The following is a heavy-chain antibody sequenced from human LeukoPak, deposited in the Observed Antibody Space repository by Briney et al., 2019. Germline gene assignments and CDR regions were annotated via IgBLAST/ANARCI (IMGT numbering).Heavy chain of an antibody. J-gene: IGHJ4*02. CDR1: GGSISSSGYY. V-gene: IGHV4-39*01. CDR2: IYYSGTT. D-gene: IGHD2-21*02. CDR3: ARLGCSGGDCYLDY. Sequence: PSETLSLTCTVSGGSISSSGYYRGWIRQPPGKGLECIGIIYYSGTTYYNPSLKSRVTISVTISVDTSKNQFSLKLSSVTAADTAVYYCARLGCSGGDCYLDYWGQGTLVTVSS.